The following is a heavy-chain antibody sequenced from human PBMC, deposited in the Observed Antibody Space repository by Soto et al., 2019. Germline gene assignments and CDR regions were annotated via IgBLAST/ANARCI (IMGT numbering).Heavy chain of an antibody. CDR1: GFTFSSYW. CDR3: VRVRYGGYAFES. Sequence: EVQLVESGGGLVQPGGSLRLSCAASGFTFSSYWMHWVRQAPGKGLVWVSRINSDGTTTSYADSVKGRFTISRDNAKNTLYLQMNSLIAEDTVVYYCVRVRYGGYAFESWGKGTRVPVSS. D-gene: IGHD5-12*01. CDR2: INSDGTTT. V-gene: IGHV3-74*01. J-gene: IGHJ4*02.